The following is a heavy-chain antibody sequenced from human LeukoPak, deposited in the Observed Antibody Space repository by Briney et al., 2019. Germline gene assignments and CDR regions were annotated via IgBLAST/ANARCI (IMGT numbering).Heavy chain of an antibody. CDR1: GYSISSGYY. J-gene: IGHJ4*02. Sequence: PSETLSLTCAVSGYSISSGYYWGWIRQPPGKGLEWIGSIYHSGSTYYNPSLKSRVTISVDTSKNQFSLKLSPVTAADTAVYYCARLVDSYYFDYWGQGTLVTVSS. CDR2: IYHSGST. V-gene: IGHV4-38-2*01. D-gene: IGHD3/OR15-3a*01. CDR3: ARLVDSYYFDY.